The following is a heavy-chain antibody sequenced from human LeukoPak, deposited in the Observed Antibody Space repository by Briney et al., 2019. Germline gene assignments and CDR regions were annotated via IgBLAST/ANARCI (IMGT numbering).Heavy chain of an antibody. CDR2: ISYSGTS. D-gene: IGHD1-7*01. V-gene: IGHV4-59*08. J-gene: IGHJ4*02. CDR3: ARHAAGTTYDY. Sequence: SETLSLTCTVSGGSISSYYWSRIRQPPGKGLEWIGYISYSGTSNYNASLKSRVTISIDTSKNQFSLKVSSATAADTAVYYCARHAAGTTYDYWGLGTLVTVSS. CDR1: GGSISSYY.